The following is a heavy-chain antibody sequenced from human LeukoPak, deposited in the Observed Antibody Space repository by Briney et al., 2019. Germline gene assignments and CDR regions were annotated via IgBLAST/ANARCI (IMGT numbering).Heavy chain of an antibody. V-gene: IGHV3-66*01. J-gene: IGHJ4*02. CDR2: IYSGGST. CDR3: AKDKDYYDSSGYYQPRYFDY. Sequence: QAGGSLRLSCAASGFTVSSNYMSWVRQAPGKGLEWVSVIYSGGSTYYADSVKGRFTISRDNSKNTLYLQMNSLRAEDTAVYYCAKDKDYYDSSGYYQPRYFDYWGQGTLVTVSS. CDR1: GFTVSSNY. D-gene: IGHD3-22*01.